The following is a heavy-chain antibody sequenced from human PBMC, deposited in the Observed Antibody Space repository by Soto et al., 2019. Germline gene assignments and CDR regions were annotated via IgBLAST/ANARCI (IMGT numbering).Heavy chain of an antibody. V-gene: IGHV3-23*01. CDR1: GFTFSSYA. CDR2: ISGSGGST. J-gene: IGHJ4*02. Sequence: GESLKISCAASGFTFSSYAMSWVRQAPGKGLEWVSAISGSGGSTYYADSVKGRFTISRDNSKNTLYLQMNSLRAEDTAVYYCAKDSSGWFYYFDYWGQGTLVTVSS. D-gene: IGHD6-19*01. CDR3: AKDSSGWFYYFDY.